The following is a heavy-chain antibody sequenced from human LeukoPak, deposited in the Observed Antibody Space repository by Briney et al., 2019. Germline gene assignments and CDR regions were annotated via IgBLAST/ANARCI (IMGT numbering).Heavy chain of an antibody. CDR3: ARDLSFYYDFXSGYX. D-gene: IGHD3-3*01. V-gene: IGHV3-21*01. Sequence: GGSLRLSCAATGFTFSSYSMNWVRQAPGKGLEWVSSISSSSSYIYYADSVKGRFTISRDNAKNSLYLQMNSLRAEDTAVYYCARDLSFYYDFXSGYXXGQGTLVTVSS. CDR2: ISSSSSYI. CDR1: GFTFSSYS. J-gene: IGHJ4*02.